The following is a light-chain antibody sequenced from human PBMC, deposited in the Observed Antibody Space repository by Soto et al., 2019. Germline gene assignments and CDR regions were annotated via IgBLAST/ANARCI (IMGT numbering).Light chain of an antibody. CDR3: QQYGSSPWT. CDR2: GAS. V-gene: IGKV3-20*01. J-gene: IGKJ1*01. Sequence: DIVLTQSPDTLSLSPGERVTLSCRASQSINRNYLAWYQQKPGQAPRLLIYGASSRATGIPDRFSGSGSGTDFTLTISRLEPEDFAVYYCQQYGSSPWTFGQGTRVEIK. CDR1: QSINRNY.